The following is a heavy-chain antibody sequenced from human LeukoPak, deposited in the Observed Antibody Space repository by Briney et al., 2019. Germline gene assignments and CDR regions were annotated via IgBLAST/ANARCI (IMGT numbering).Heavy chain of an antibody. CDR1: GGTFSSYA. D-gene: IGHD3-3*01. J-gene: IGHJ4*02. CDR2: IIPIFGTA. Sequence: GASVKVSYKASGGTFSSYAISWVRQAPGQGLEWMGGIIPIFGTANYAQKFQGRVTITADESTSTAYMELSSLRSEDTAVYYCAHQGFLEWFRGYFDYWGQGTLVTVSS. CDR3: AHQGFLEWFRGYFDY. V-gene: IGHV1-69*13.